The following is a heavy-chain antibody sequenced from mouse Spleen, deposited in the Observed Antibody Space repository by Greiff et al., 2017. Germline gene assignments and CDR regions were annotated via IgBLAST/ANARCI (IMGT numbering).Heavy chain of an antibody. CDR3: ARNYGSSYVWFAY. J-gene: IGHJ3*01. Sequence: VQLQQSGPELVKPGASVKLSCKASGYTFTSYWMHWVKQRPGRGLEWIGRIDPNSGGTKYNEKFKSKATLTVDKPSSTAYMQLSSLTSEDSAVYYCARNYGSSYVWFAYWGQGTLVTVSA. CDR2: IDPNSGGT. CDR1: GYTFTSYW. V-gene: IGHV1-72*01. D-gene: IGHD1-1*01.